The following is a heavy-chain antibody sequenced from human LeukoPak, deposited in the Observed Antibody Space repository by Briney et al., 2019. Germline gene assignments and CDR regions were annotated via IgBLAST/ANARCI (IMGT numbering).Heavy chain of an antibody. CDR1: GGSISSYS. D-gene: IGHD2-8*01. CDR3: ARDLMRNWFDP. V-gene: IGHV4-4*07. Sequence: SETLSLTCTVSGGSISSYSWSWIGQPAGKGLEWIGRIYTSGSTNYNPSLKSRVTISVDTSKNQFSLKLSSVTAADTAVYYCARDLMRNWFDPWGQGTLVTVSS. J-gene: IGHJ5*02. CDR2: IYTSGST.